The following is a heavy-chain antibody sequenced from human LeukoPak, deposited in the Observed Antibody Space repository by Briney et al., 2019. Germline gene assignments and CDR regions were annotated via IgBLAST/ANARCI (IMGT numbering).Heavy chain of an antibody. CDR1: GGSFSGCY. J-gene: IGHJ4*02. V-gene: IGHV4-34*01. CDR2: INHSGST. CDR3: ARGGGNISGDGYNSRCFDY. D-gene: IGHD5-24*01. Sequence: SETLSLTRAVYGGSFSGCYWSWIRQPPGKGLEWIGEINHSGSTNYNPSLKSRVTISVDTSKNQFSLKLSSVTAADTAVYYCARGGGNISGDGYNSRCFDYWGQGTPVTVSS.